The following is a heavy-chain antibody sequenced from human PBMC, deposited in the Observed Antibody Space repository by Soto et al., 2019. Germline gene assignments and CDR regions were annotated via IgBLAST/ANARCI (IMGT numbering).Heavy chain of an antibody. CDR3: ATLSRDGYNLDY. D-gene: IGHD5-12*01. CDR2: IIPILGIA. Sequence: QVQLVQSGAEVKKPGSSVKASCKASGGTFSSYTISWVRQAPGQGLEWMGRIIPILGIANYAQKFQGRVTTTADKSTSTAYMELSSLRSEDTDVYYCATLSRDGYNLDYWGQGTLVTVSS. J-gene: IGHJ4*02. CDR1: GGTFSSYT. V-gene: IGHV1-69*02.